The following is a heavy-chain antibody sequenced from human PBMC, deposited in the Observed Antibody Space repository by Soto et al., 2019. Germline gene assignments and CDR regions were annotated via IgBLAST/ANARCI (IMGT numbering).Heavy chain of an antibody. CDR1: GDSVSSNSAA. CDR2: TYYRSKWYN. D-gene: IGHD3-22*01. J-gene: IGHJ5*02. V-gene: IGHV6-1*01. CDR3: ARDHPDYYDSSGSGSYNWFDP. Sequence: PSPTLSLTCVISGDSVSSNSAAWNWIRQSPSRGLERLGRTYYRSKWYNDYAVSVKSRITINPDTSKNQFSLQLNSVTPEDTAVYYCARDHPDYYDSSGSGSYNWFDPWGQGTLVTVSS.